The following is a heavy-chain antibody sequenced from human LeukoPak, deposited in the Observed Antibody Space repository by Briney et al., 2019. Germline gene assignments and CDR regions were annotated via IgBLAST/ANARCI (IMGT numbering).Heavy chain of an antibody. Sequence: PGGSLRLSCAASGFTFSRYAMHWVRQAPGKGLEHVSAISSNGGSTYYADSVKDRFTISRDNSKNTLYLQMGSLRAEDMAVYYCARDLGSSWTFDHWGQGTLVTVSS. V-gene: IGHV3-64*02. CDR1: GFTFSRYA. CDR2: ISSNGGST. CDR3: ARDLGSSWTFDH. J-gene: IGHJ4*02. D-gene: IGHD6-13*01.